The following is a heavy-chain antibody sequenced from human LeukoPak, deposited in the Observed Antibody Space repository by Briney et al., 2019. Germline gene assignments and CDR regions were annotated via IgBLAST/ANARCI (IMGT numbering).Heavy chain of an antibody. Sequence: SETLSLTCAVYGGSFSGYYWSWIRQPPGKGLEWIGEINHSGSTNYNPSLKSRVTISVDTSKNQFSLKLSSVTAADTAVYYCARDERGAARDAFDIWGQGTMVTVSS. J-gene: IGHJ3*02. CDR2: INHSGST. CDR1: GGSFSGYY. D-gene: IGHD3-10*01. CDR3: ARDERGAARDAFDI. V-gene: IGHV4-34*01.